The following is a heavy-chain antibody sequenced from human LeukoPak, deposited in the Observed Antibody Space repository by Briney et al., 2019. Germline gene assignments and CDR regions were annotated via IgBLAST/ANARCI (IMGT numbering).Heavy chain of an antibody. V-gene: IGHV3-7*01. D-gene: IGHD3-10*01. CDR3: ARDLSLTMVRGVID. CDR2: IRQDETER. J-gene: IGHJ4*02. CDR1: KLTFSNYW. Sequence: GWSLRLSCAASKLTFSNYWMNWVRQAPGQGLEWVANIRQDETERSYVDSVKGRFNIFRENVKNTLFLQMNSLRAEDTAVYYCARDLSLTMVRGVIDWGQGTLVTVSS.